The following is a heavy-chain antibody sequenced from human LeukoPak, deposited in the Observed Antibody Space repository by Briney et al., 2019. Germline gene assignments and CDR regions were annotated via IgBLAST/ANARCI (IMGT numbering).Heavy chain of an antibody. CDR2: ISAYNGNT. CDR1: GYTFTSYG. Sequence: ASVKVSCKASGYTFTSYGISWVRQAPGQGLEWMGWISAYNGNTNYAQKLQGRVTMTTDTSTSTAYMELRSLRSDDTAVYYCARDPVLKKDYYYYYGMDVWGQGTTVTVSS. V-gene: IGHV1-18*01. J-gene: IGHJ6*02. CDR3: ARDPVLKKDYYYYYGMDV.